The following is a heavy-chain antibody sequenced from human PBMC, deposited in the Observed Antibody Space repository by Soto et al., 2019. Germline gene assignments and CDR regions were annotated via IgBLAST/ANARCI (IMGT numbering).Heavy chain of an antibody. CDR1: S. D-gene: IGHD3-3*01. J-gene: IGHJ6*02. Sequence: SMSWIRQAPGEGREWLASLKMGSWYIVHADSIRGRFTISRDDAKNLLFLQMNSLTIEDTATYYCARQATTIYAPQGLDVWGQATAVTFSS. CDR2: LKMGSWYI. CDR3: ARQATTIYAPQGLDV. V-gene: IGHV3-21*01.